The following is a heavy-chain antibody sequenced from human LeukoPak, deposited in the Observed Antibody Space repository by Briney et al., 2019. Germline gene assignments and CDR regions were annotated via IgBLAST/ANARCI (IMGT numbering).Heavy chain of an antibody. CDR1: GGSISSYY. Sequence: SETLSLTCTVSGGSISSYYWSWIRQPPGKGLEWIGYIYYSGSTNYNPSLKSRVTISVDTSKNQFSLKLSSVTAADTAVYYCASVAGYSSSWYNYYYGMDVWGQGTTVTVSS. CDR2: IYYSGST. J-gene: IGHJ6*02. V-gene: IGHV4-59*01. D-gene: IGHD6-13*01. CDR3: ASVAGYSSSWYNYYYGMDV.